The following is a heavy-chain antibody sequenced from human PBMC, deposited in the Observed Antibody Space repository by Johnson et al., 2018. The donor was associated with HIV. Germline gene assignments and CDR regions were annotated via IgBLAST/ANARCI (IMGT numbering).Heavy chain of an antibody. J-gene: IGHJ3*02. Sequence: VQLVESGGGLVQPGGSLRLSCAASGFTFSSYDMHWVRQATGKGLEWVSAIGTAGDTYYADSVKGRFTISRDNSKNTLYLQMNSLRAEDTAVYYCARDRLGYSSSWGGVDAFDIWGQGTMVTVSS. CDR1: GFTFSSYD. CDR2: IGTAGDT. V-gene: IGHV3-13*01. CDR3: ARDRLGYSSSWGGVDAFDI. D-gene: IGHD6-13*01.